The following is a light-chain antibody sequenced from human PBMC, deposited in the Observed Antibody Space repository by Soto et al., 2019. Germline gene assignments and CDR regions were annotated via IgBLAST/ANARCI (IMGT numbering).Light chain of an antibody. J-gene: IGKJ1*01. CDR2: DVS. CDR1: QSINNW. V-gene: IGKV1-5*01. CDR3: LQDYNYPWT. Sequence: DIQMTQSPSTLSASVGDRVTISCRASQSINNWLAWYQQKPGQAPELLIYDVSILDSGVPSRFSGSGSGTDFTLTISSLQPEDFATYYCLQDYNYPWTFGQGTKVDIK.